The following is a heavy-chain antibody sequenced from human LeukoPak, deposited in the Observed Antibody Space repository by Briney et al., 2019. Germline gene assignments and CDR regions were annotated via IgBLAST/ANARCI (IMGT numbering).Heavy chain of an antibody. CDR2: IYSGNKT. CDR3: ANYYCDSSGYPLGGY. J-gene: IGHJ4*02. Sequence: GGSLRLSCAASGFTVISNYMSWVRQAPGKGLEWVSVIYSGNKTYYADSVKGRFTISRDNSKNTLYLQMNSLRAEDTAVYYCANYYCDSSGYPLGGYWGQGTLVTVSS. D-gene: IGHD3-22*01. CDR1: GFTVISNY. V-gene: IGHV3-53*01.